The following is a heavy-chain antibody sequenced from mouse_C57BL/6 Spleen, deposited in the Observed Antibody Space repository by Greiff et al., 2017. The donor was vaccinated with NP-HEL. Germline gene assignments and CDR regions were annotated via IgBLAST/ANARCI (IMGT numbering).Heavy chain of an antibody. CDR2: IDPSDSYT. Sequence: QVQLKQPGAELVMPGASVKLSCKASGYTFTSYWMHWVKQRPGQGLEWIGEIDPSDSYTNYNQKFKGKSTLTVDKSSSTAYMQLSSLTSEDSAVYYCARGGSSLSYYFDYWGQGTTLTVSS. CDR1: GYTFTSYW. CDR3: ARGGSSLSYYFDY. D-gene: IGHD1-1*01. V-gene: IGHV1-69*01. J-gene: IGHJ2*01.